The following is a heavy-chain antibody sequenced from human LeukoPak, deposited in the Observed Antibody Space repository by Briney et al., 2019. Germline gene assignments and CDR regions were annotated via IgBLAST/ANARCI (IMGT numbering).Heavy chain of an antibody. D-gene: IGHD6-13*01. Sequence: PGGSLRLSCAASGFTSSSYAIHWVRQAPGKGLEWVAFIWYDGSNKYYADSVKGRFTISRDNSENTLYLQMNSLRPEDTAVYYCAKGGSTWYHFDYWGQGTLVTVSS. V-gene: IGHV3-30*02. CDR3: AKGGSTWYHFDY. CDR1: GFTSSSYA. J-gene: IGHJ4*02. CDR2: IWYDGSNK.